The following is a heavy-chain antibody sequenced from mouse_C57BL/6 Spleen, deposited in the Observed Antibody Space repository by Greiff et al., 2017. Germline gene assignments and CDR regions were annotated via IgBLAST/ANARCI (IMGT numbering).Heavy chain of an antibody. V-gene: IGHV1-78*01. J-gene: IGHJ1*03. CDR2: ISPRDGST. CDR1: GYTFTDHT. D-gene: IGHD2-3*01. CDR3: ARTDDGYHWYFDV. Sequence: VQLLQSDAELVKPGASVKISCKASGYTFTDHTIHWMQQRPEQGLEWIGYISPRDGSTKYTDKFKGKATLTADKSSNTAYLQINSLTSEDSAVDFCARTDDGYHWYFDVWGTGTTVTVSS.